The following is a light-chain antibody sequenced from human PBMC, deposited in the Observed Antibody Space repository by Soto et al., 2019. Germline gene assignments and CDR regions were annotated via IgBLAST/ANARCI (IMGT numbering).Light chain of an antibody. CDR2: GAS. Sequence: EIVLTQSPGTLSLSPGERATLSCRASQSVSSTYLAWYQQKPGQAPRLLIYGASCRATGIPDRFSGSGSGTDFTLTISRLEPEDFAVYYCQQYESSPTTFGGGNKVEIK. CDR3: QQYESSPTT. CDR1: QSVSSTY. J-gene: IGKJ4*01. V-gene: IGKV3-20*01.